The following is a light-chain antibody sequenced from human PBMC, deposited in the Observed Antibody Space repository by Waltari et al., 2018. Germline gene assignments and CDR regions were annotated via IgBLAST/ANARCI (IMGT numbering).Light chain of an antibody. CDR3: QVWDSSSDHNV. CDR2: YDS. CDR1: NIGSKS. J-gene: IGLJ6*01. V-gene: IGLV3-21*04. Sequence: SYVLTQPPSVSVAPGETARIPCGGSNIGSKSVHWYQQRPGQAPVLVIHYDSDRPSGIPERFAGSKSGNTATRTISRVEAGDEADYYCQVWDSSSDHNVFGSGAKVTVL.